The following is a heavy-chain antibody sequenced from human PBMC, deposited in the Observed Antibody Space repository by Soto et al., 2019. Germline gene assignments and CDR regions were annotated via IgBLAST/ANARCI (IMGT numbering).Heavy chain of an antibody. CDR1: GYTFTSYA. CDR3: ARDDNCSGGSCYFH. Sequence: ASVKVSCKASGYTFTSYAMHWVRQAPGQRLEWMGWINAGNGNTKYSQKFQGRLTITRDTSASTAYMELSRLTSDDTAVYYCARDDNCSGGSCYFHWGQGTQVTVSS. CDR2: INAGNGNT. D-gene: IGHD2-15*01. J-gene: IGHJ4*02. V-gene: IGHV1-3*01.